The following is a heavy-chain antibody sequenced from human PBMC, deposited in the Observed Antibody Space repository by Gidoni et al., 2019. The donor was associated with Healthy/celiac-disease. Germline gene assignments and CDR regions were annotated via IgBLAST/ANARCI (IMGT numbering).Heavy chain of an antibody. D-gene: IGHD3-9*01. Sequence: QVQLQESGPGLVKPSETLSLTCTVSGGSISRYYWSWIRQPPGKGLEWIGYIYYSGSTNYNPPLKSRVTISVDTSKNQFSLKLSSVTAADTAVYYCARGVRSYDILTGYYGIGYFDYWGQGTLVTVSS. CDR2: IYYSGST. J-gene: IGHJ4*02. CDR1: GGSISRYY. V-gene: IGHV4-59*01. CDR3: ARGVRSYDILTGYYGIGYFDY.